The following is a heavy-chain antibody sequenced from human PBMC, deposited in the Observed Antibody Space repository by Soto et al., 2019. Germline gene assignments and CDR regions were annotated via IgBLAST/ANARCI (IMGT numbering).Heavy chain of an antibody. D-gene: IGHD6-6*01. V-gene: IGHV4-34*01. CDR1: GGSFSGYY. J-gene: IGHJ6*02. CDR3: ARDLAARRYYYYGMDV. Sequence: LSLTCAVYGGSFSGYYWSWIRQPPGKGLEWIGEINHSGSTNYNPSLKSRVTISVDTSKNQFSLKLSSVTAADTAVYYCARDLAARRYYYYGMDVWGQGTTVTVSS. CDR2: INHSGST.